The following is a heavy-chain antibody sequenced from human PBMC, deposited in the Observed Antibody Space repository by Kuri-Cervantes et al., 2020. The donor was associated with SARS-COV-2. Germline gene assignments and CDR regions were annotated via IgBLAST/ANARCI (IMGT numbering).Heavy chain of an antibody. J-gene: IGHJ6*03. CDR3: ARGGWTTVTTQPSYYYYYYYMDV. D-gene: IGHD4-11*01. V-gene: IGHV1-69*13. CDR2: IIPIFGTA. CDR1: GYTFTSYG. Sequence: SVKVSCKASGYTFTSYGISWVRQAPGQGLEWMGGIIPIFGTANYAQKFQGRVTITADESTSTAYMELSSLRSEDTAVYYCARGGWTTVTTQPSYYYYYYYMDVWGKGTTVTVSS.